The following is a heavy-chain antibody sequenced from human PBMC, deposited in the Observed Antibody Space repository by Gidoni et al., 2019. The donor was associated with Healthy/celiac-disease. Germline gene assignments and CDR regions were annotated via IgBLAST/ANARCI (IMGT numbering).Heavy chain of an antibody. CDR1: GFTVDDYA. Sequence: EVQLVESGGGVVQPGGSLRLSCAASGFTVDDYAMHWVRQAPGKGLEWVSLISGDGGSTYYADSVKGRFTISRDNSKNSLYLQMNSLRTEDTALYYCAKDSSRFYYYGMDVWGQGTTVNVSS. J-gene: IGHJ6*02. CDR2: ISGDGGST. V-gene: IGHV3-43*02. D-gene: IGHD3-3*01. CDR3: AKDSSRFYYYGMDV.